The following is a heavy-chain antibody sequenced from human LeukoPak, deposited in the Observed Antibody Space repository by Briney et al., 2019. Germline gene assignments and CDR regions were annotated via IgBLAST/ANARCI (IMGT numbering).Heavy chain of an antibody. CDR2: IIPIFGTA. CDR3: ARDGAFGVVTRYYYGMDV. V-gene: IGHV1-69*13. J-gene: IGHJ6*02. D-gene: IGHD3-3*01. Sequence: SVKVSCKASGGTFSSYAISWVRQAPGQGLEWMGGIIPIFGTANYAQKFQGRVTITADESTSTAYMELSSLRSEDAAVYYCARDGAFGVVTRYYYGMDVWGQGTTVTVSS. CDR1: GGTFSSYA.